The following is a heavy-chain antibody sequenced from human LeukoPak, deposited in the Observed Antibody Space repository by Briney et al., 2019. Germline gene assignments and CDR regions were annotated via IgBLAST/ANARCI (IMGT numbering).Heavy chain of an antibody. CDR2: ISYDGSNK. CDR3: AKGDAVITYYFDY. V-gene: IGHV3-30*18. CDR1: GFTFSSYG. D-gene: IGHD3-22*01. J-gene: IGHJ4*02. Sequence: ERSLRLSCAASGFTFSSYGMHWVRQAPGKGLEWVAVISYDGSNKYYADSVKGRFTISRDNSKNTLYLQMNSLRAEDTAVYYCAKGDAVITYYFDYWGQGTLVTVSS.